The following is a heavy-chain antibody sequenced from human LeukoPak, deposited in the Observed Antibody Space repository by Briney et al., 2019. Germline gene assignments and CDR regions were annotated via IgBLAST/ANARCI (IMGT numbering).Heavy chain of an antibody. Sequence: GGSLRLSCAASGFTFSSYAMNWVRQAPGKGLEWVSSIDSSSSYIYYADSVKGRFTISRANAKNSLFLQMNSLRAEDSAVYYCARGPHGGFVIIPTEFWGQGTLVTVSS. J-gene: IGHJ4*02. V-gene: IGHV3-21*01. CDR3: ARGPHGGFVIIPTEF. CDR1: GFTFSSYA. CDR2: IDSSSSYI. D-gene: IGHD3-3*01.